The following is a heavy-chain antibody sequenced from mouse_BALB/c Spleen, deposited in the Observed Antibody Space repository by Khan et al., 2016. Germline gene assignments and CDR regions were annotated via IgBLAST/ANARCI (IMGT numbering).Heavy chain of an antibody. CDR3: ARTARIKY. Sequence: EVQLQESGPGLVKPSQSLSLTCTVTGYSITSGYGWNWIRQFPGNKLEWMGYISYSGSTTYNPSLKSRISINRDTSKNQFFLQLNSVTTEDTATYYCARTARIKYWGQGTTLTGSS. D-gene: IGHD1-2*01. CDR1: GYSITSGYG. J-gene: IGHJ2*01. V-gene: IGHV3-2*02. CDR2: ISYSGST.